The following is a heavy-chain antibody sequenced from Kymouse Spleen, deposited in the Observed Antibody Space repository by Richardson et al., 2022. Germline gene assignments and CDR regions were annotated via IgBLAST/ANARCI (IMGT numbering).Heavy chain of an antibody. CDR2: INHSGST. J-gene: IGHJ4*02. D-gene: IGHD1-26*01. Sequence: QVQLQQWGAGLLKPSETLSLTCAVYGGSFSGYYWSWIRQPPGKGLEWIGEINHSGSTNYNPSLKSRVTISVDTSKNQFSLKLSSVTAADTAVYYCARDGSYPFDYWGQGTLVTVSS. CDR3: ARDGSYPFDY. V-gene: IGHV4-34*01. CDR1: GGSFSGYY.